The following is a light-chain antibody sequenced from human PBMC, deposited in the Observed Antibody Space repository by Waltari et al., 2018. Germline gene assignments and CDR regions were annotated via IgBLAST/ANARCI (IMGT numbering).Light chain of an antibody. CDR1: QDIRND. V-gene: IGKV1-6*01. CDR2: AAS. J-gene: IGKJ2*01. CDR3: LQDGVYPYT. Sequence: AIQMTQTPSSLSASVGDRVTITCRASQDIRNDLGWYQQKPGKAPSLLISAASTLQSGVPSRFSGSRSGTDFTLTISSLQPEDFATYDCLQDGVYPYTFGQWTKLEIK.